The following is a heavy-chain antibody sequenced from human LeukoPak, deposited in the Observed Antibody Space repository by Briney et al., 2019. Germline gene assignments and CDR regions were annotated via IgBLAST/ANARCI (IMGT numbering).Heavy chain of an antibody. V-gene: IGHV3-72*01. CDR1: GFTLSDHY. CDR3: TRAGGNYSFEY. D-gene: IGHD1-26*01. CDR2: IRNKARSYTT. Sequence: HPGRSLRLSCAASGFTLSDHYMDWVRQAPGKGLEWVGRIRNKARSYTTEYAASVKGRFTISRDDSKISLDLQMNSLKTEDTAVYYCTRAGGNYSFEYWGQGTLVTVSP. J-gene: IGHJ4*02.